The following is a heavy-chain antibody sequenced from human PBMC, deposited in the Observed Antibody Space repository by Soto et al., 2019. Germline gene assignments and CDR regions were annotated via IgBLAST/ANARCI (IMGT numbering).Heavy chain of an antibody. CDR2: INAGNGNT. Sequence: ASVKVSCKVSGYTLTELSMHWVRQAPGKGLEWMGWINAGNGNTRYSQKFQGRVTLTRDTSASTTYMDLSSLRSEDTAIYYCARAISGYVTWGQGTLVTVSS. D-gene: IGHD5-12*01. V-gene: IGHV1-3*01. CDR3: ARAISGYVT. CDR1: GYTLTELS. J-gene: IGHJ4*02.